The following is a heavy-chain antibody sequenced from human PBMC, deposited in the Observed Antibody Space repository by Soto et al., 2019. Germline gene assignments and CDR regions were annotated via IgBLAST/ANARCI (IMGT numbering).Heavy chain of an antibody. Sequence: SVKVSCKASGGTFSSYAISWVRQAPGQGLEWMGGIIPIFGTATYAQKFQGRVTITADESTSTAYMELSSLRSEDTAVYYCARTFGVVTDYYYYGMDVWGQGTTVTVSS. CDR2: IIPIFGTA. J-gene: IGHJ6*02. CDR3: ARTFGVVTDYYYYGMDV. D-gene: IGHD3-3*01. V-gene: IGHV1-69*13. CDR1: GGTFSSYA.